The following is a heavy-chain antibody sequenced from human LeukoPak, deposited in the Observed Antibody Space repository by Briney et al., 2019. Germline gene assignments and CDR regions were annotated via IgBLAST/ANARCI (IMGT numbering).Heavy chain of an antibody. CDR1: GFTFSSYS. D-gene: IGHD3-22*01. J-gene: IGHJ3*02. Sequence: PGGSLRLSCAASGFTFSSYSMNWVRQAPGKGLEWVSGISWNSGSIGYADSVKGRFTISRDNAKNSLYLQMNSLRAEDMALYYCAKDSWGYHYDSTLLGALDIWGQGTMVTVSS. CDR3: AKDSWGYHYDSTLLGALDI. V-gene: IGHV3-9*03. CDR2: ISWNSGSI.